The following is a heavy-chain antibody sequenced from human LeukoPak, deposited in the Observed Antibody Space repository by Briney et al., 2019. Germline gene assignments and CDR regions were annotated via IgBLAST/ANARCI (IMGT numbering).Heavy chain of an antibody. CDR3: AKSSDYYDSSRFDY. V-gene: IGHV3-23*01. CDR1: GFTFSSHA. D-gene: IGHD3-22*01. CDR2: ISGSGGST. Sequence: PGGSLRLSCAASGFTFSSHAMSWVRQAPGKGLEWVSSISGSGGSTYYADSVKGRFTISRDNSKNTLYMQMNSLRAEDTAVYYCAKSSDYYDSSRFDYWGQGTPVTVSS. J-gene: IGHJ4*02.